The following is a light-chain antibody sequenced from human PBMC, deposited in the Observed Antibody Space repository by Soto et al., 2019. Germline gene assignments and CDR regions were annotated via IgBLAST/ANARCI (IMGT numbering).Light chain of an antibody. V-gene: IGKV3-20*01. Sequence: EIVLTQSPATLSLSPGERATLSCRASQGVSSYLAWYQQKPGQPPRLLIYGASNRATGIPDRFSGSGSGTDFTLIINRLEPEDVAIYYCQQYGGSPRITFGQGTRLEIK. J-gene: IGKJ5*01. CDR1: QGVSSY. CDR2: GAS. CDR3: QQYGGSPRIT.